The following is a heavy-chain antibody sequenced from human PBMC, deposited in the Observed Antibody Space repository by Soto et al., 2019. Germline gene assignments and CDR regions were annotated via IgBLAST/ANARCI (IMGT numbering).Heavy chain of an antibody. CDR2: IRSKTYGGTT. J-gene: IGHJ4*02. CDR3: SRGGSLQWLVPEDY. D-gene: IGHD6-19*01. Sequence: EVQLVESGGGLVQPGRSLRLSCTASGFTFGDYAMSWFRQAPGKGLEWVGFIRSKTYGGTTEYAASVKGRFTISTDDSKTIASLQMNSLKTEDTAVYYCSRGGSLQWLVPEDYWGQGTLVTVSS. CDR1: GFTFGDYA. V-gene: IGHV3-49*03.